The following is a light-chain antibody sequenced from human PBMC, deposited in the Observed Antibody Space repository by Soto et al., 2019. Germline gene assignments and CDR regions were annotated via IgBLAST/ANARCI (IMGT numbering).Light chain of an antibody. V-gene: IGKV3-20*01. CDR3: QQYGSSETWT. J-gene: IGKJ1*01. CDR1: QSVSSSY. CDR2: GAS. Sequence: EIVLTQSPGTLSLSPGERATLSCRARQSVSSSYLAWYQQKPGQAPRLLIYGASSRATGIPDRFSGSGSGTDFTLTISSLEPEDFAVYYCQQYGSSETWTFGQGTKVDIK.